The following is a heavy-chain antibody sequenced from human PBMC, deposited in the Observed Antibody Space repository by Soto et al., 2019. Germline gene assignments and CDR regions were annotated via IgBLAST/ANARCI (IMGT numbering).Heavy chain of an antibody. J-gene: IGHJ6*02. CDR1: GFTFGDYA. CDR3: TIDCSSTSCDIYDYGMDV. V-gene: IGHV3-49*03. Sequence: SLRLSCTVSGFTFGDYAMSWLRQAPGKGLEWVGFIRSKAYGGTTEYAASVKGRFTISRDDSKSIAYLQINSLQTEDTAVYYCTIDCSSTSCDIYDYGMDVWGQGTTVTVSS. D-gene: IGHD2-2*01. CDR2: IRSKAYGGTT.